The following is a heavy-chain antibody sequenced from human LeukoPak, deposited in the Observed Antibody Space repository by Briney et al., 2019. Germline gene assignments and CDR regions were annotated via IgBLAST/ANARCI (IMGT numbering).Heavy chain of an antibody. J-gene: IGHJ4*02. D-gene: IGHD3-3*01. V-gene: IGHV3-48*03. CDR1: GFTFNNYE. Sequence: PGGSLRLSCEASGFTFNNYEMNWVRQAPGKGLEWVSYISSSGRTIYYADSVEGRFTISRDNAENSLYLQMNSLRAEDTAFYYCARGGITIFGGIIYQDYWGQGILVTVSS. CDR2: ISSSGRTI. CDR3: ARGGITIFGGIIYQDY.